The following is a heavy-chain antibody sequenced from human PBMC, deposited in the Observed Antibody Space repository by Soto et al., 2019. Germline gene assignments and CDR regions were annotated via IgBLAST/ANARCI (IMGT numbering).Heavy chain of an antibody. Sequence: QVQLVESGGGVVQPGRSLRLSCVASGFNFSYHGMHWVRQAPGKGLEWVADIWHDGSNKYYVGSVKGRFTISRDNSKDTLYLQMNSLRAEDTAVYYCARDYYTMDVWGQGTTVTVSS. CDR1: GFNFSYHG. CDR3: ARDYYTMDV. J-gene: IGHJ6*02. CDR2: IWHDGSNK. V-gene: IGHV3-33*01.